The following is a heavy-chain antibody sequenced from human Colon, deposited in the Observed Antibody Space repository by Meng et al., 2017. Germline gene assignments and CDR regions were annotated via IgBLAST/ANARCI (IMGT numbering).Heavy chain of an antibody. CDR3: ARGLYYGGKGAQGF. J-gene: IGHJ4*02. V-gene: IGHV4-34*02. CDR2: INHSGIT. Sequence: VQLQQWGAGLLKPLTTLSLTCDVHGWSLTDYYWSWIRQPPGKGREWIGEINHSGITNYNPSLKSRVTISVDTSKNQFSLKLHYVTAADTAVYYCARGLYYGGKGAQGFWGQGTLVTVSS. CDR1: GWSLTDYY. D-gene: IGHD3-3*01.